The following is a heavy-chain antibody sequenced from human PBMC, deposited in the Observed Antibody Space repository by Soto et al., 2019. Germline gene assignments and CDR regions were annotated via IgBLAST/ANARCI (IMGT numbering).Heavy chain of an antibody. CDR1: GGSISSGGYY. Sequence: SETLSLTCTVSGGSISSGGYYWSWIRQHPGKGLEWIGYIYYSGSTYYNPSLKSRVTISVDTSKNQFSLKLSSVTAADTAVYYCASSVIAAAVPSAEYFQHWGQGTRVTVSS. CDR2: IYYSGST. J-gene: IGHJ1*01. CDR3: ASSVIAAAVPSAEYFQH. D-gene: IGHD6-13*01. V-gene: IGHV4-31*03.